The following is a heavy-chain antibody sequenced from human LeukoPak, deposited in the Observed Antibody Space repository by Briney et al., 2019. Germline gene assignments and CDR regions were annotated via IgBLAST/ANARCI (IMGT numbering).Heavy chain of an antibody. CDR1: GGSISSYY. V-gene: IGHV4-4*07. CDR3: ARDRAAVRAFDI. Sequence: SETLSLTCTVSGGSISSYYWGWIRQPAGKGLEWIGRIYTSGSTNYNPSLKSRVTMSVDTSKNQFSLKLSSVTAADTAVYYCARDRAAVRAFDIWGQGTMVTVSS. D-gene: IGHD3-10*01. CDR2: IYTSGST. J-gene: IGHJ3*02.